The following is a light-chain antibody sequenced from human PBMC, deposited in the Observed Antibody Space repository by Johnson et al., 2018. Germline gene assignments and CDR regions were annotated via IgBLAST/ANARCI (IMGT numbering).Light chain of an antibody. V-gene: IGLV1-51*02. Sequence: SVLTQPPSVSAAPGQKVTISCSGSSSNIGNNYVSWYQQLTGTAPKLLIYETNKRPSGIPDRFSGSKSATSATLGIPGLHTGDEADYYCGTWDSSLSAGNVFGTGTKVTVL. CDR3: GTWDSSLSAGNV. J-gene: IGLJ1*01. CDR2: ETN. CDR1: SSNIGNNY.